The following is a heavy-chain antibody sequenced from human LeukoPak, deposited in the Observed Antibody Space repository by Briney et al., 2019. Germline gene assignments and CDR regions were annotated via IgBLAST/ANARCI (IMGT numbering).Heavy chain of an antibody. D-gene: IGHD3-16*01. CDR2: GIPIFGTA. J-gene: IGHJ6*02. Sequence: GASVKVSCKASGGTFSSYAIRWVRQAPGQGLAWMGGGIPIFGTANFAHMFQGRVPITTGESKRPAYMELSSLRSEHTVVYYCARDQALSLGSASYSYYGMDVWGQGTTVTVSS. CDR3: ARDQALSLGSASYSYYGMDV. CDR1: GGTFSSYA. V-gene: IGHV1-69*05.